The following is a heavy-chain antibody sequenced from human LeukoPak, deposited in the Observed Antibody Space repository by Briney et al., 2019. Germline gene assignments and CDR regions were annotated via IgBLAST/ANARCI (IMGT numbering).Heavy chain of an antibody. CDR1: GFTFSSYG. CDR2: ISYDGSNK. J-gene: IGHJ4*02. Sequence: LGGSLRLSCAASGFTFSSYGMHWVRQAPGKGLEWVAVISYDGSNKYYADSVKGRFTISRDNSKNTLYLQMNSLRAEDTAVYYCAKDLGVFYDRIGGDYWGQGTLVTVSS. V-gene: IGHV3-30*18. D-gene: IGHD3-3*01. CDR3: AKDLGVFYDRIGGDY.